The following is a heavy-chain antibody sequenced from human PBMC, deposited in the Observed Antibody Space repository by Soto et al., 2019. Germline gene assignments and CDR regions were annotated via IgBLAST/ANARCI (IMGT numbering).Heavy chain of an antibody. CDR1: GGSISSYY. V-gene: IGHV4-59*08. J-gene: IGHJ6*03. Sequence: SDTLSLTCTVSGGSISSYYWSWIRQPPGKGLEWIGYIYYSGSTDYSPSLKSRVTISVDTSKNQFSLKLSSVTAADTAVYYCARHSGWYVADYYYYMDVWGKGTKVTVAS. CDR2: IYYSGST. CDR3: ARHSGWYVADYYYYMDV. D-gene: IGHD6-19*01.